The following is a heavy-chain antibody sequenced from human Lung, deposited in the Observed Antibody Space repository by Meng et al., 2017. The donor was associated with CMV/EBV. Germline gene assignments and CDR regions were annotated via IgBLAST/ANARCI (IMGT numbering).Heavy chain of an antibody. V-gene: IGHV1-2*05. Sequence: QLQLEQSGAEVKKPGTSVKVSCEASGYTFTGFYIHWVRQAPGQGLEWMGRINPQSGDAKSVEKFQDRVTMTRDASINTVFLELTRLKFDDTGLYYCARGIIDSEGNRALDFWGQGTLVTVSS. CDR2: INPQSGDA. J-gene: IGHJ4*02. CDR3: ARGIIDSEGNRALDF. D-gene: IGHD3-22*01. CDR1: GYTFTGFY.